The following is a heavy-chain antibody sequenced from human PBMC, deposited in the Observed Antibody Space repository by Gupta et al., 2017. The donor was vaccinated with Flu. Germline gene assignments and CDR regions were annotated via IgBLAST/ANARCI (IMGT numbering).Heavy chain of an antibody. CDR1: GFTFSGYG. V-gene: IGHV3-33*01. CDR3: ARDILPVGVTRDLYFDL. Sequence: QMQLVESGGGLVQPGRSLRLSCSASGFTFSGYGMHWVRKAPGKGLEWVADIWCDGSNKYYADSVRDRFTISRDNSKSTLFLQMNSLRAEDTAVYYCARDILPVGVTRDLYFDLWGRGTLVTVSS. J-gene: IGHJ2*01. CDR2: IWCDGSNK. D-gene: IGHD1-26*01.